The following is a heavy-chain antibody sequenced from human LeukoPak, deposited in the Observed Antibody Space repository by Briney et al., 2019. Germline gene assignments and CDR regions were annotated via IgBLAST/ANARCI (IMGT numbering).Heavy chain of an antibody. J-gene: IGHJ4*02. D-gene: IGHD3-9*01. CDR3: ATPILTGYPLDY. Sequence: SVKVPCKASGGTFSSHAISWVRQAPGQGLEWMGRIIPILGIANYAQKFQGRVTITADKSTSTAYMELSSLRSEDTAVYYCATPILTGYPLDYWGQGTLVTVSS. V-gene: IGHV1-69*04. CDR2: IIPILGIA. CDR1: GGTFSSHA.